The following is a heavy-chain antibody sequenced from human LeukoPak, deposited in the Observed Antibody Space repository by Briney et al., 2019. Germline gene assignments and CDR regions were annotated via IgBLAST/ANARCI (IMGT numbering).Heavy chain of an antibody. J-gene: IGHJ3*02. CDR3: ARDKGVIDAFDI. V-gene: IGHV4-39*07. CDR2: IYYSGST. Sequence: SETLSLTCTVSGGSISSSSYYWGWIRQPPGKGLEWIGSIYYSGSTYYNPSLKSRVTISVDTSKYQFSLKLSSVTAADTALYYCARDKGVIDAFDIWGQGTMVTVSS. D-gene: IGHD3-10*01. CDR1: GGSISSSSYY.